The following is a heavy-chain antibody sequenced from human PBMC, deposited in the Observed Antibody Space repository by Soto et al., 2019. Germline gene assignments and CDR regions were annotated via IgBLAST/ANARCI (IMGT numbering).Heavy chain of an antibody. CDR2: ISGGGSTT. CDR3: ATKTSGSQPFDY. D-gene: IGHD3-10*01. V-gene: IGHV3-23*01. Sequence: EVQLLESGGGLVQPGGSLRLSCAASGFTFTSYSLNCVPQPPGKGLEWVSVISGGGSTTYYADSVKGRFTISRDNSKNTLFLQMSTLRAEDTAVYDGATKTSGSQPFDYWSQGTRVIVSS. CDR1: GFTFTSYS. J-gene: IGHJ4*02.